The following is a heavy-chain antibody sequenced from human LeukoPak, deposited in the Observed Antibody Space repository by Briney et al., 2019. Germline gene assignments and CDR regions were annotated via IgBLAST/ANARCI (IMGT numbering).Heavy chain of an antibody. CDR3: ARTNYYYYMDV. CDR2: IYTSGST. V-gene: IGHV4-4*09. J-gene: IGHJ6*03. CDR1: GGSISSYY. Sequence: SETLSLTCTVSGGSISSYYWTWIRQPPGKGLEWIGHIYTSGSTNYNPSLKSRVTISIDMSKNQFPLKLSSVTAADTAVYYCARTNYYYYMDVWGKGTTVTVSS.